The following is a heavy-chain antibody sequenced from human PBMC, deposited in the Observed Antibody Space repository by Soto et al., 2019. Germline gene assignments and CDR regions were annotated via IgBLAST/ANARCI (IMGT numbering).Heavy chain of an antibody. V-gene: IGHV1-24*01. D-gene: IGHD2-2*01. CDR1: GYTLTELS. Sequence: ASVKVSCKVSGYTLTELSMHWVRQAPGKGLEWMGGFDPEDGETIYAQKFQGRVTMTEDTSTDTAYMELSSLRSEDTAVYYCATRKDIVVVPAASNYYYYGMDVWGQGTTVTVSS. J-gene: IGHJ6*02. CDR3: ATRKDIVVVPAASNYYYYGMDV. CDR2: FDPEDGET.